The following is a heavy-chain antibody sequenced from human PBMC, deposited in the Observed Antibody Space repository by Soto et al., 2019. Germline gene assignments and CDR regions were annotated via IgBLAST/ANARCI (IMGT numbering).Heavy chain of an antibody. V-gene: IGHV4-59*01. Sequence: SETLSLTCTVSGGPISSYYWSWIRQSPGKGLEWIGQIFYTGNTDYNPSLKSRVTMSVXXXXXXFXLXLSXXTAADTAVYYCARETTGHHPDYWGQGTLVTVSS. CDR2: IFYTGNT. J-gene: IGHJ4*02. CDR1: GGPISSYY. D-gene: IGHD3-9*01. CDR3: ARETTGHHPDY.